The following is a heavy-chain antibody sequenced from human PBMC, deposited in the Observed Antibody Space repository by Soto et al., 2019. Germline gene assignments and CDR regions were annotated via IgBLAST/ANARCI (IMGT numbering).Heavy chain of an antibody. CDR3: AKDIAVAGTPSPGSDY. Sequence: QVQLVESGGGVVQPGRSLRLSCAASGFTFSSYGMHWVRQAPGKGLEWVAVISYDGSNKYYADSVKGRFTISRDNSKNTLYLQMNSLRAEDTAVYYCAKDIAVAGTPSPGSDYWGQGTLVTVSS. CDR2: ISYDGSNK. V-gene: IGHV3-30*18. J-gene: IGHJ4*02. D-gene: IGHD6-19*01. CDR1: GFTFSSYG.